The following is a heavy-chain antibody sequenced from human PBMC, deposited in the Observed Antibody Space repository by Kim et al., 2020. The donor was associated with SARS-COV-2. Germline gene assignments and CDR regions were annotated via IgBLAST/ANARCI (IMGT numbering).Heavy chain of an antibody. Sequence: SETLSLTCTVSGGSISSYYWSWIRQPPGKGLEWIGYIYYSGSTNYNPSLKSRVTISVDTSKNHFSLKLSSVTAADTAVYYCARDHLLGSITMVRGLSYYGMDVWGQGTTVTVSS. CDR1: GGSISSYY. J-gene: IGHJ6*02. D-gene: IGHD3-10*01. CDR2: IYYSGST. CDR3: ARDHLLGSITMVRGLSYYGMDV. V-gene: IGHV4-59*01.